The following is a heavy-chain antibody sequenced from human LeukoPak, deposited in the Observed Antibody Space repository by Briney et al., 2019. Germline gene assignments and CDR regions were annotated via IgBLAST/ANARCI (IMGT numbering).Heavy chain of an antibody. CDR1: GFTFSSYE. CDR2: ISSSGSTI. Sequence: GGSLRLSCAASGFTFSSYEMNWVRQAPGKGLEWVSYISSSGSTIYYADSVKGRFTISRDNAKNSLYLQMNSLRAEDTAVYYCTRLTTIEVDYWGQGTLVTVSS. V-gene: IGHV3-48*03. CDR3: TRLTTIEVDY. D-gene: IGHD5-12*01. J-gene: IGHJ4*02.